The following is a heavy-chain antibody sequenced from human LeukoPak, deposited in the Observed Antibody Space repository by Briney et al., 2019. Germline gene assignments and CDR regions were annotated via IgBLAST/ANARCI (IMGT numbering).Heavy chain of an antibody. V-gene: IGHV1-2*02. CDR2: ITPNSGGT. Sequence: ASVKVSCKASGYTFTGYYMHWVRQAPGQGLEWMGWITPNSGGTNYAQKFQGRVTMTRDTSISTAYMELSRLRSDDTAVYYCARVRRRDQLLPDYWGQGTLVTVSS. CDR3: ARVRRRDQLLPDY. D-gene: IGHD2-2*01. CDR1: GYTFTGYY. J-gene: IGHJ4*02.